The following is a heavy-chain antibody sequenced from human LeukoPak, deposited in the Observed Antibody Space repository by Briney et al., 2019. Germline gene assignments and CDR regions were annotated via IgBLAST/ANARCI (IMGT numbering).Heavy chain of an antibody. Sequence: SETLSLTCAVYGGSFSGYYWSWIRQPPGKGLEWIAEINHGGSAKYNPSLKSRVTISFSATKNQFSLKPSSVTAADTAVYYCAGEGDPVGLPSRWGQGTLVTVSS. D-gene: IGHD1-26*01. CDR3: AGEGDPVGLPSR. CDR2: INHGGSA. J-gene: IGHJ4*02. CDR1: GGSFSGYY. V-gene: IGHV4-34*01.